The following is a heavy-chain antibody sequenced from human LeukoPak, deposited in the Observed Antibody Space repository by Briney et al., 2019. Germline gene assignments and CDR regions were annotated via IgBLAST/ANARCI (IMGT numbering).Heavy chain of an antibody. Sequence: GGFLRLSCAASGFTFSSYAMHWVRQAPGKGLEWVAVISYDGSNKYYADSVKGRFTISRDNSRNTLYLQMNSLRAEDTAVYYCARERSRVTAFDLWGQGTLVTVSS. CDR2: ISYDGSNK. J-gene: IGHJ5*01. CDR3: ARERSRVTAFDL. CDR1: GFTFSSYA. D-gene: IGHD2-21*02. V-gene: IGHV3-30*04.